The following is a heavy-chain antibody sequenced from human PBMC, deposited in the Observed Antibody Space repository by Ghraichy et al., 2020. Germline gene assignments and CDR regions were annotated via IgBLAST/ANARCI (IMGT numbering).Heavy chain of an antibody. CDR2: ISSSSSYI. CDR3: ARGNFYDSSGYFSYWYFDL. CDR1: GFTFSSYS. V-gene: IGHV3-21*01. J-gene: IGHJ2*01. D-gene: IGHD3-22*01. Sequence: GGSLRLSCAASGFTFSSYSMNWVRQAPGKGLEGVSSISSSSSYIYYADSVKGRFTISRDNAKNSLYLQMNSLRAEDTAVYYCARGNFYDSSGYFSYWYFDLWGRGTLVTVSS.